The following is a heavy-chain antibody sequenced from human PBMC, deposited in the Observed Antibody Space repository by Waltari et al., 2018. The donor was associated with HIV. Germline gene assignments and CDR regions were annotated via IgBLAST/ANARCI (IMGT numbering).Heavy chain of an antibody. CDR3: ARVGSTTIVGVVPPPDYYYYGMDV. D-gene: IGHD3-3*01. CDR2: IRAYNGNT. V-gene: IGHV1-18*04. J-gene: IGHJ6*02. Sequence: QVRLVQSGPEVKKPGASVKVSCKASGYTFTSYVISWVRQAPGQGLEWMGWIRAYNGNTNKAQKVQGRVTMTTDTSTSTAYMELRSLRSDDTAVYYCARVGSTTIVGVVPPPDYYYYGMDVWGQGTTVTVSS. CDR1: GYTFTSYV.